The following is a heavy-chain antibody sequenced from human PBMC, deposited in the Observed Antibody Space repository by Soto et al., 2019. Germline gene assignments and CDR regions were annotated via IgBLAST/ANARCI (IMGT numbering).Heavy chain of an antibody. V-gene: IGHV3-23*01. CDR1: GFTFSSYA. CDR2: ISGSGGST. D-gene: IGHD3-22*01. Sequence: GGSLRLSCAASGFTFSSYAMSWVRQAPGKGLEWVSAISGSGGSTYYADSVEGRFTISRDNSKNTLYLQMNGLRAEDTAVYYCAKEVRSMIVVVITSFDYWGQGTLVTVSS. CDR3: AKEVRSMIVVVITSFDY. J-gene: IGHJ4*02.